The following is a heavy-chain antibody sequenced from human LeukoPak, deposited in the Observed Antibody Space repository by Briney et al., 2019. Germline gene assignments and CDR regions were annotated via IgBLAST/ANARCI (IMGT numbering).Heavy chain of an antibody. V-gene: IGHV3-23*01. CDR2: ISGSGGST. CDR3: AKAGMTSSWYNYYYMDV. CDR1: GFTFSSYA. Sequence: PGGSLRLSCAASGFTFSSYAMSWVRQAPGKGLEWDSAISGSGGSTYYADSVKGRFTISRDNSKNTLYLQMNSLRAEDTAVYYCAKAGMTSSWYNYYYMDVWGKGTTVTVSS. D-gene: IGHD6-13*01. J-gene: IGHJ6*03.